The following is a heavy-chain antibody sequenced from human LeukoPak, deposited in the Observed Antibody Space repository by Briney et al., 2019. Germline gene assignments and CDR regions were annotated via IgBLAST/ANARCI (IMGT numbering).Heavy chain of an antibody. CDR2: ISGSSDIT. J-gene: IGHJ6*02. CDR1: GFTFSSYA. V-gene: IGHV3-23*01. D-gene: IGHD3-9*01. Sequence: GGSLRLSCAASGFTFSSYAMSWVRQAPGKGLEWVSVISGSSDITYYADSVKGRFTISRDNSKNTLYLQMNSLRAEDTAVYYCAKETGVESYYDILTGSYGMDVWGQGTTVTVSS. CDR3: AKETGVESYYDILTGSYGMDV.